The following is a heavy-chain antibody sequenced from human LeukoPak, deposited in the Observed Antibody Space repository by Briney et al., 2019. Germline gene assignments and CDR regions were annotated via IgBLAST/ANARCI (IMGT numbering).Heavy chain of an antibody. CDR2: IVVGSGNT. J-gene: IGHJ4*02. D-gene: IGHD2-2*01. V-gene: IGHV1-58*02. CDR3: AAGHNTSPLDY. CDR1: GFTFTSSA. Sequence: ASVTVSCKASGFTFTSSAMQWVRQARGQRLEWIGWIVVGSGNTNYTQKFQERVTITRDMSTSTAYMELSSLRSEDTAVYYCAAGHNTSPLDYWGQGTLVTVSS.